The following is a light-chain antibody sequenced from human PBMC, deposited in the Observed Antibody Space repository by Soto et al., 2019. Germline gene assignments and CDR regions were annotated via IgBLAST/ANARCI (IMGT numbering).Light chain of an antibody. CDR1: SSDVGGFNY. CDR2: DVT. CDR3: SSYTTSGTVV. V-gene: IGLV2-14*01. J-gene: IGLJ2*01. Sequence: QSALTQPASVLGSPGQSITISCTGTSSDVGGFNYVCWYQQHPGKAPKLIIYDVTNRPSEVSNRFSGSKSGNTASLSISGLQAEDEADYYCSSYTTSGTVVFGGGTKLTVL.